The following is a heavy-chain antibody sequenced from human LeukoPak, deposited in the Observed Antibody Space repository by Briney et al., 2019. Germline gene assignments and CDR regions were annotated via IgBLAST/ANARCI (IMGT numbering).Heavy chain of an antibody. J-gene: IGHJ4*02. CDR2: IGASNRNT. CDR1: GYTFTSYG. D-gene: IGHD5-24*01. CDR3: ARGDVYFDS. V-gene: IGHV1-18*01. Sequence: ASVKVSCKASGYTFTSYGINWVRQAPGQGLEWMGWIGASNRNTNYAQKFQGRVTMTTDTSTSTAYMELRSLTSDDTAVYHCARGDVYFDSWGQGTLVTVSS.